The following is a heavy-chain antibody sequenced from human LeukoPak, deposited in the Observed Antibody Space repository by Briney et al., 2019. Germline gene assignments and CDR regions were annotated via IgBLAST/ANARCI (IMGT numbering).Heavy chain of an antibody. J-gene: IGHJ3*02. CDR1: GGSYSGYY. CDR2: INHSGST. V-gene: IGHV4-34*01. CDR3: ARDHYYDSSGYSYRHLLTGAFHM. D-gene: IGHD3-22*01. Sequence: SETLTLTCAVYGGSYSGYYWSWIRQPPGKGLEWIGEINHSGSTNYNPSLKSRVTISVDTSKNQFSLKLSSVTAADTDVYYCARDHYYDSSGYSYRHLLTGAFHMWG.